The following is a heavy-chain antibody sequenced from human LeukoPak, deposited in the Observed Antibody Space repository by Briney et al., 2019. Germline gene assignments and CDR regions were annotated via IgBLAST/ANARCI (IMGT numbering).Heavy chain of an antibody. J-gene: IGHJ3*02. D-gene: IGHD3-22*01. CDR3: ASHDTYYYDSMAFDI. Sequence: GESLKISCQASGYSFSSYWIGWVRQMPGKGLEWVGMINPGDSDIRYGPSFQGQVTISADKSISTAYLQWSSLKASDTAMYYCASHDTYYYDSMAFDIWGQGTMVTVSS. CDR2: INPGDSDI. V-gene: IGHV5-51*01. CDR1: GYSFSSYW.